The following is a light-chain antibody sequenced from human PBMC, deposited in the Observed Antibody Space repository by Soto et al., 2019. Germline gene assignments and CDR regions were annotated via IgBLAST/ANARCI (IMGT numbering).Light chain of an antibody. CDR1: QGVRTY. CDR2: SAS. V-gene: IGKV1-17*03. CDR3: LQSYKYPWT. J-gene: IGKJ1*01. Sequence: IQMTQSPSAMSASVGDRFTITCRASQGVRTYLAWFQQKPGKVPKRLIFSASSLQSGVPSRFSGNGSATEFTLTISSLQPEDFATYYCLQSYKYPWTFGQGTKVDIK.